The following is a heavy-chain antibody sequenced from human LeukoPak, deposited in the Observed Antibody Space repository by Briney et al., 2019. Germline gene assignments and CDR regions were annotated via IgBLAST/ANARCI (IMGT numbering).Heavy chain of an antibody. V-gene: IGHV1-24*01. CDR2: FDPEDGET. J-gene: IGHJ3*02. Sequence: GASVKVSCKVSGYTLTELSMHWVRQAPGKGLEWMGGFDPEDGETIYAQKFQGRVTMTEDTSTDTAYMELSSLRSEDTAVYYCATYYCSGGSCHDAFDIWGQGTMATVSS. CDR3: ATYYCSGGSCHDAFDI. D-gene: IGHD2-15*01. CDR1: GYTLTELS.